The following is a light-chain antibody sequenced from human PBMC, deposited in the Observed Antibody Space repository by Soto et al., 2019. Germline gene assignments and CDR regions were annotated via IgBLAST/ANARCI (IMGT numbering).Light chain of an antibody. Sequence: EIVLTQSPATLSLSPGERATLSCRASQSVSTYLAWYQQKPGQAPRLLIYDASNRATGIPARFSGSGSGTDFTLTISNVEPEDFAVYYCQQRSNWPPVTFGQGTRLDIK. V-gene: IGKV3-11*01. CDR3: QQRSNWPPVT. CDR1: QSVSTY. CDR2: DAS. J-gene: IGKJ2*01.